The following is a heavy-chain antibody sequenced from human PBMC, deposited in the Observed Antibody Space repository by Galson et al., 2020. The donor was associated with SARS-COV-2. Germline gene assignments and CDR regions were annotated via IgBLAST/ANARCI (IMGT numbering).Heavy chain of an antibody. CDR1: GFAFSGYG. J-gene: IGHJ4*02. CDR3: AKDGGAKSSYFDY. V-gene: IGHV3-30*18. CDR2: ISHDGSNK. Sequence: GESLKISCAASGFAFSGYGMHWVRQAPGKGLEWVAVISHDGSNKIYADSVRGRFTISRDNSKNTLYVQMNSLRAEDTAVYYCAKDGGAKSSYFDYWGQGTLVTVSS. D-gene: IGHD3-16*01.